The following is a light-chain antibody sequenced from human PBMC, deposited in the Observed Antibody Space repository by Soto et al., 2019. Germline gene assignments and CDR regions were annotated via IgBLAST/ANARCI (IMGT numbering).Light chain of an antibody. CDR2: GAS. CDR1: QSVSSRF. J-gene: IGKJ5*01. V-gene: IGKV3-15*01. Sequence: EIVLTQSQDTLSVSPGERATLSCRASQSVSSRFLAWYQQKPGQAPRLLLYGASTRATGIPVRFSGSGFGTEFTLTISSLQSEDFAVYYCQQYKNWPLFGQGTRLEI. CDR3: QQYKNWPL.